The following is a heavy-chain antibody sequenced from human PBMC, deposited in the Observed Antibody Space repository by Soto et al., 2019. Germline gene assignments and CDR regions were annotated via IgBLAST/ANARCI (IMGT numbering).Heavy chain of an antibody. CDR3: ARQAYYDFWSGYYGPGWFDP. Sequence: GESLKISCKGSGYSFTSYWIGWVRQMPGKGLEWMGIIYPGDSDTRYSPSFQGQVTISADKSISTAYLQWSSLKASDTAMYYCARQAYYDFWSGYYGPGWFDPWGQGTLVTVSS. J-gene: IGHJ5*02. CDR1: GYSFTSYW. D-gene: IGHD3-3*01. V-gene: IGHV5-51*01. CDR2: IYPGDSDT.